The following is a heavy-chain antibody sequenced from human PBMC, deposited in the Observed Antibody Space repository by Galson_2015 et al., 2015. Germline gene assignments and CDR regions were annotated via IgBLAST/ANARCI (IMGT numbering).Heavy chain of an antibody. CDR2: INQDGSEK. CDR3: VRDRKGYGFDV. J-gene: IGHJ6*02. Sequence: SLRLSCAVSGFTFSVHWMSWVRQAPGKGLEWVANINQDGSEKDYVDSAKGRFTISRDNDTNALYLQMNSLRVEDTAVYFCVRDRKGYGFDVWGQGTTVRVSS. CDR1: GFTFSVHW. V-gene: IGHV3-7*05.